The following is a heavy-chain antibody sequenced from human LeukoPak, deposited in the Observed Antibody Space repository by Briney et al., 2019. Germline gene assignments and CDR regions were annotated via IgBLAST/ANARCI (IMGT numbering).Heavy chain of an antibody. CDR1: GFTVITND. CDR2: LYSDGST. J-gene: IGHJ4*02. CDR3: ARGVEPLAANTLAY. V-gene: IGHV3-53*01. Sequence: GGSLRLSCAASGFTVITNDMTWVRQAPGKGLEWVSVLYSDGSTKYADSVQGRFTISRDNSKNTLYLEMNSLSPDGTAVYYCARGVEPLAANTLAYWGQGTLVTVSS. D-gene: IGHD1-14*01.